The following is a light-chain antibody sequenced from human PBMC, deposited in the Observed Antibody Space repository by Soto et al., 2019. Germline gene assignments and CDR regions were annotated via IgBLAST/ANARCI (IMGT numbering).Light chain of an antibody. CDR1: QSRGSNF. CDR3: QLYGISPH. J-gene: IGKJ5*01. CDR2: ASS. V-gene: IGKV3-20*01. Sequence: VLTQVPATLSVSPGDTATLSCTSSQSRGSNFLAWYQHKPGQAPRLLIYASSNRATGIPDRFSGSASGTDFTLTINRLEPEDFAVYYCQLYGISPHFGQGTRLEIK.